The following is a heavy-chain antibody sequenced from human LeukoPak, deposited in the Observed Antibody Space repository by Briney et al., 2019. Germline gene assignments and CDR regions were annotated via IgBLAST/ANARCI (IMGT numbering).Heavy chain of an antibody. CDR1: GFTVSSNY. CDR2: IYSGGST. V-gene: IGHV3-53*01. CDR3: ARDPGTYYMDV. Sequence: GGSLRLSCAASGFTVSSNYMSWVRQAPGKGLEWVSVIYSGGSTYYADSVKGRFTISRDNSKNTLYLQMNSLRAEDTAVYYGARDPGTYYMDVWGKGTTVTVSS. J-gene: IGHJ6*03.